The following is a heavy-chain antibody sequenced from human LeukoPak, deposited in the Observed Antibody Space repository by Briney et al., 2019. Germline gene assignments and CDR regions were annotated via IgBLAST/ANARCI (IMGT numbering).Heavy chain of an antibody. V-gene: IGHV3-7*03. CDR1: GFTSSNSW. J-gene: IGHJ4*02. D-gene: IGHD2-21*02. CDR3: AKWGCSGSDCYPFDY. Sequence: GGSLRLSCAASGFTSSNSWMTWVRQAPGKGLEWVASISPDGGEIHYVASVKGRFTISRDNSKNTLYLQMNSLRAEDTAVYYCAKWGCSGSDCYPFDYWGQGTLVTVSS. CDR2: ISPDGGEI.